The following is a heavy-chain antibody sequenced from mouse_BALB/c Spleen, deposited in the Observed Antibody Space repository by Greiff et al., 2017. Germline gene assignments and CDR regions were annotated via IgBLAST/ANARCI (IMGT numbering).Heavy chain of an antibody. CDR1: GFTFSSFG. J-gene: IGHJ3*01. V-gene: IGHV5-17*02. CDR3: ARTGIYYDYDGFAY. CDR2: ISSGSSTI. D-gene: IGHD2-4*01. Sequence: EVHLVESGGGLVQPGGSRKLSCAASGFTFSSFGMHWVRQAPEKGLEWVAYISSGSSTIYYADTVKGRFTISRDNPKNTLFLQMTSLRSEDTAMYYCARTGIYYDYDGFAYWGQGTLVTVSA.